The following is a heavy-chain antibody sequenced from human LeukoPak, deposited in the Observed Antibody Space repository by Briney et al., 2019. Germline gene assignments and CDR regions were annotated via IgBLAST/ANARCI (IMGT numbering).Heavy chain of an antibody. J-gene: IGHJ4*02. CDR2: IYSTGST. CDR1: SGSITRHY. Sequence: PSETLAITCTVSSGSITRHYWTWIRQPAGKGLEWIGRIYSTGSTNYSPSLKSRVTMSVDKSKNQLSLNLSSVTAADTAVYYCARGIADPYSFDSWGQGTLVTDSS. V-gene: IGHV4-4*07. CDR3: ARGIADPYSFDS. D-gene: IGHD6-13*01.